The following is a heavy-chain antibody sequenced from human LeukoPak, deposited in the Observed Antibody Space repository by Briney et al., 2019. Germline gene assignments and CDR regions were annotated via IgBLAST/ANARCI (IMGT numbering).Heavy chain of an antibody. Sequence: VASVKVSCKASGYSFTAYYMYWVRQAPGQGLEWMGWINLNSGGTNYAQKFQGRVTMTRDTSISTAYMELGRLRYDDTAAYYCARNRDGYNGPFDYWGQGTLVTVSS. V-gene: IGHV1-2*02. CDR1: GYSFTAYY. CDR2: INLNSGGT. CDR3: ARNRDGYNGPFDY. D-gene: IGHD5-24*01. J-gene: IGHJ4*02.